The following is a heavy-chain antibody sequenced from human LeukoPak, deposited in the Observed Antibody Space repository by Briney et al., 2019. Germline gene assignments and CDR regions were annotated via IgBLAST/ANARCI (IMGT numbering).Heavy chain of an antibody. D-gene: IGHD3-22*01. Sequence: PGGSLRLSCTASGFTFTTYAMHWVRQAPGKGLEWVAVISYDGSNKYYADSVKGRFTISRDNSKNTLYLQMNSLRAEDTAVYYCARGVNSSGYYFRYWGQGTLVTVSS. CDR3: ARGVNSSGYYFRY. CDR2: ISYDGSNK. V-gene: IGHV3-30-3*01. CDR1: GFTFTTYA. J-gene: IGHJ4*02.